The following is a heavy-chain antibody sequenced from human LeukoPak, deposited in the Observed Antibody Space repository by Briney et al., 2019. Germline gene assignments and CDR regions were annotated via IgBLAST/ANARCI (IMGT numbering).Heavy chain of an antibody. J-gene: IGHJ6*04. D-gene: IGHD5-12*01. CDR2: ISAYNGNT. CDR3: ARCPHKQWLVSCYYGMDV. Sequence: ASVKVSCKASGYTFTSYGISWVRQAPGQGLEWMGWISAYNGNTNYAQKLQGRVTMTTDTSTSTAYMELRSLRSDDTAVYYCARCPHKQWLVSCYYGMDVWGKGTTVTVSS. CDR1: GYTFTSYG. V-gene: IGHV1-18*04.